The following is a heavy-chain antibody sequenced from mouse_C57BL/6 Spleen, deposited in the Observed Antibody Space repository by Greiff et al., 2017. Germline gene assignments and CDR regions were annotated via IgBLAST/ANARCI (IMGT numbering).Heavy chain of an antibody. CDR3: ARRVDYYFDY. CDR1: GYSITSGYY. J-gene: IGHJ2*01. Sequence: EVKLQESGPGLVKPSQSLSLTCSVTGYSITSGYYWNWIRQFPGNKLEWMGYISYDGSNNYNPSLKNRISITRDTSKNQFFLKVNSVTTEDTATYYCARRVDYYFDYWGQGTTLTVSS. CDR2: ISYDGSN. V-gene: IGHV3-6*01.